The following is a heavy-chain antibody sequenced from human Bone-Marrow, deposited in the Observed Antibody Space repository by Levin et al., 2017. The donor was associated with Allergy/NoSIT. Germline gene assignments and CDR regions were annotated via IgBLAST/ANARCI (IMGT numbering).Heavy chain of an antibody. Sequence: GGSLRLSCAASGFTFENFGLSWVRQAPGKGLEWVSSISGRDGSTYYADSVKGRFTSSRDNSKTTLYLQMNSLRAEDTAVYYCAKDLYEYDSSGYFPFDSWGQGTLVTVSS. CDR2: ISGRDGST. V-gene: IGHV3-23*01. D-gene: IGHD3-22*01. CDR1: GFTFENFG. J-gene: IGHJ4*02. CDR3: AKDLYEYDSSGYFPFDS.